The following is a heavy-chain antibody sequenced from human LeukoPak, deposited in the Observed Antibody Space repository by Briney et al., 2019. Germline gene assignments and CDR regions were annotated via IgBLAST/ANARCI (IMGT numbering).Heavy chain of an antibody. Sequence: GGSLRLSCAASGFTFSSYWMSWVRQAPGKGLEWVANINQDGSEKYYVDSVKGRFTISRDNAKNSLYLQMNSLRAEDTAVYYCARDKENYCSSTSCYKEFDYWGQGTLVTVSS. V-gene: IGHV3-7*01. J-gene: IGHJ4*02. CDR3: ARDKENYCSSTSCYKEFDY. D-gene: IGHD2-2*02. CDR1: GFTFSSYW. CDR2: INQDGSEK.